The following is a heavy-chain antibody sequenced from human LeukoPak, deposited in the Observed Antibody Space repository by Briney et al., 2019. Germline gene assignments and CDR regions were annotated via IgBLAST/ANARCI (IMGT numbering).Heavy chain of an antibody. CDR1: GFTFSSYW. J-gene: IGHJ4*02. V-gene: IGHV3-74*01. D-gene: IGHD3-3*01. Sequence: PGGSLRLSCAASGFTFSSYWMHSVRQAPGKGLVWVSRINSDGSSTNYADSVKGRFTISRDNAKNTLYLQMNSLRAEDTAVYYCARDRYDFWSGFDYWGQGTLVTVSS. CDR3: ARDRYDFWSGFDY. CDR2: INSDGSST.